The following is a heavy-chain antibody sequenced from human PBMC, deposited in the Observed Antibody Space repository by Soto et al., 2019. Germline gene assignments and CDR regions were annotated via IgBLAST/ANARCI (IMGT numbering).Heavy chain of an antibody. J-gene: IGHJ5*02. V-gene: IGHV1-18*01. CDR2: INAYNGNT. CDR3: ERFLTPLDP. CDR1: GYTFTSYG. Sequence: QVQLVQSGAEVKKPGASVKVSCKASGYTFTSYGISWVRQAPGQGLEWMGWINAYNGNTNYAQKLQGRITMTTDTSTSTDYKELMSLSSDDTAVYYCERFLTPLDPWGQGTLVTVSS.